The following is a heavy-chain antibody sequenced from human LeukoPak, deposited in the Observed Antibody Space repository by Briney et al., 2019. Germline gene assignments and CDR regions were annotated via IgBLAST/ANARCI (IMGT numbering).Heavy chain of an antibody. J-gene: IGHJ6*02. Sequence: GGSLRLSCAASGFTFSSYSMNWVRQAPGKGLEWVSRINSDGSSTSYADSVKGRFTISRDNAKNTLYLQMNSLRAEDTAVYYCARAPYYYEYYYYGMDVWGQGTTVTVSS. CDR3: ARAPYYYEYYYYGMDV. CDR2: INSDGSST. CDR1: GFTFSSYS. V-gene: IGHV3-74*01. D-gene: IGHD3-22*01.